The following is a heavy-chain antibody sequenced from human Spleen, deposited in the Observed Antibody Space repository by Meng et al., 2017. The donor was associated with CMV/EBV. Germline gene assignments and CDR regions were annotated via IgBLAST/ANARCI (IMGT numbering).Heavy chain of an antibody. D-gene: IGHD1-1*01. CDR3: ARGAAGEGTFGY. J-gene: IGHJ4*02. V-gene: IGHV4-39*07. CDR1: GGSISSSSYY. Sequence: SETLSLTCTVSGGSISSSSYYWGWIRQPPGKGLEWIGSIYYSGSTYYNPSLKSRVTVSADMSKNQFSLRLTSVTAADTAVYYCARGAAGEGTFGYWGQGTLVTVSS. CDR2: IYYSGST.